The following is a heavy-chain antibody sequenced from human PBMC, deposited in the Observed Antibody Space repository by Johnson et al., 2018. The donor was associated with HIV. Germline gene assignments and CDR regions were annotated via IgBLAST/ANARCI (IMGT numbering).Heavy chain of an antibody. D-gene: IGHD5-12*01. CDR3: AKDQHGPLVPTVMRDDAFDI. Sequence: QVQLVESGGGVVQPGTSLRLSCAASGFTFSSYGIHWVRQAPGKGLEWVAFIWHDGREVYYADSVKGRFTVSRDNSKNAVYLQMNSLGAGDTAVYYCAKDQHGPLVPTVMRDDAFDIWGQGTMVTVSS. CDR1: GFTFSSYG. V-gene: IGHV3-33*03. CDR2: IWHDGREV. J-gene: IGHJ3*02.